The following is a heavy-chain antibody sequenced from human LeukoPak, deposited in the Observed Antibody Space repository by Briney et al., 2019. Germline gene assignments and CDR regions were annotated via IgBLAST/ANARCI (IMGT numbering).Heavy chain of an antibody. CDR2: INSDGSEK. CDR1: GFTFSGFW. Sequence: GGSLRLSCAVSGFTFSGFWMSWSRQAPGKGLEWVASINSDGSEKYYVDSVKGRFTISRDNAKNSLYLQMNSLRAEDTAVYYCARTTTRPPYYDSSGYSDWGQGTLVTVSS. D-gene: IGHD3-22*01. J-gene: IGHJ4*02. CDR3: ARTTTRPPYYDSSGYSD. V-gene: IGHV3-7*03.